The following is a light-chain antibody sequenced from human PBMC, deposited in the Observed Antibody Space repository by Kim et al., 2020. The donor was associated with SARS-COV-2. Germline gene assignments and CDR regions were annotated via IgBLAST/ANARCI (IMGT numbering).Light chain of an antibody. CDR2: RNN. V-gene: IGLV1-47*01. J-gene: IGLJ2*01. CDR1: SSNIGSDY. CDR3: AAWDDSLSGPV. Sequence: GKGVTISGSGSSSNIGSDYVYWYQQLPGAAPKLLISRNNQRPSGVPDRFSGSRSGTSASLAISGLRSEDEADYHCAAWDDSLSGPVFGGGTQLTVL.